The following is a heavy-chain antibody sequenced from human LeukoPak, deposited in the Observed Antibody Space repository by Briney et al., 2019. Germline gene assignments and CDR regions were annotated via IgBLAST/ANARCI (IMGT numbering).Heavy chain of an antibody. CDR3: ARHCSGGSCYSGAFDI. D-gene: IGHD2-15*01. Sequence: SETLSLTCTVSGGSISSYYWSWIRQPPGKGLEWIGYIYTSGSTNYNPSLKSRVTISVDTSKNQFSLKLSSVTAADTAVYYCARHCSGGSCYSGAFDIWGQGTMVTVSS. V-gene: IGHV4-4*09. J-gene: IGHJ3*02. CDR2: IYTSGST. CDR1: GGSISSYY.